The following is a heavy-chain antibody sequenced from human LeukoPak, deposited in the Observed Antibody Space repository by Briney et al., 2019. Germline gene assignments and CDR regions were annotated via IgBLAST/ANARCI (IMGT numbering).Heavy chain of an antibody. CDR1: GFTFSSYN. CDR2: ISGSGGYI. D-gene: IGHD2-8*01. CDR3: ARDLGTNGIWIPSDY. J-gene: IGHJ4*02. Sequence: GGSLRLSCAASGFTFSSYNVNWVRQAPGKGLEWVSSISGSGGYIYYADSVKGRFTISRDNAKNSLYLQMNSLRAEDTAVYYCARDLGTNGIWIPSDYWGQGTLVTVSS. V-gene: IGHV3-21*01.